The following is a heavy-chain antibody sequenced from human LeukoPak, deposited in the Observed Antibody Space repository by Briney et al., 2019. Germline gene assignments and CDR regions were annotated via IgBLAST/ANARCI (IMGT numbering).Heavy chain of an antibody. CDR3: VREVWSHNCFDP. CDR1: GGSISSGSYY. V-gene: IGHV4-61*02. J-gene: IGHJ5*02. CDR2: INSSGST. D-gene: IGHD2-21*01. Sequence: SETLSLTCTVSGGSISSGSYYWSWIRQPAGKGLEWIGRINSSGSTNYNPSLKSRVTISVDTSKNQFSLKLTSVTAADTALYYCVREVWSHNCFDPWGQGTLVTVSS.